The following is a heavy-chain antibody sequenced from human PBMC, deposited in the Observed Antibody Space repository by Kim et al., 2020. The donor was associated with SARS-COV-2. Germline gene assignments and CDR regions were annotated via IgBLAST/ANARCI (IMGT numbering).Heavy chain of an antibody. V-gene: IGHV5-51*01. D-gene: IGHD3-10*01. CDR2: IYPDDSDT. Sequence: GESLKISCKVSGNNFANYWIGWVRHMPGKGLEWMGIIYPDDSDTRYSPSFQGQVTISADKSSNTAYLQWSRLKASDTAMYYCARHDGGLWFRDSTGYFYYVMDAWGQGTTVTVSS. J-gene: IGHJ6*02. CDR3: ARHDGGLWFRDSTGYFYYVMDA. CDR1: GNNFANYW.